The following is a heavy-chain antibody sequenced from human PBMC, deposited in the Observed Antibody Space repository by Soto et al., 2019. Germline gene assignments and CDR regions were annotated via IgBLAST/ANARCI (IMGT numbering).Heavy chain of an antibody. CDR2: ASGSGSGT. CDR1: GFTFSDFA. V-gene: IGHV3-23*01. J-gene: IGHJ4*02. Sequence: LRLSCAASGFTFSDFAMAWVRQAPGKGLEWVSSASGSGSGTYYADSVKGRFTISRDNSKNTLFLHMTNLRAGDTALYFCAKGRPGVAAAPDYWGQGTLVT. D-gene: IGHD2-21*01. CDR3: AKGRPGVAAAPDY.